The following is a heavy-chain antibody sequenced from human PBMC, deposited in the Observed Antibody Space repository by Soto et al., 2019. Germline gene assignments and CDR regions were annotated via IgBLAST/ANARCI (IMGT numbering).Heavy chain of an antibody. V-gene: IGHV4-59*01. Sequence: KPSSPLSLTCTFSGGSIGSFYWSWIRQPPGGTLEWIGYIYASGTTTYNPSLESRVTMSVDMPNNEFSLDLTSVTAADTAVYYCARSHSFDGSIYHYYFDFWGQGTLVTVSS. CDR1: GGSIGSFY. D-gene: IGHD3-3*02. CDR3: ARSHSFDGSIYHYYFDF. J-gene: IGHJ4*02. CDR2: IYASGTT.